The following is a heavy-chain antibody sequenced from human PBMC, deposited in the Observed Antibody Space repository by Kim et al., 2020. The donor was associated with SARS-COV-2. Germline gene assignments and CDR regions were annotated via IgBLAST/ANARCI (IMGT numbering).Heavy chain of an antibody. D-gene: IGHD5-18*01. J-gene: IGHJ4*02. Sequence: GGSLRLSCAASGFTFSSYGMHWVRQAPGKGLEWVAVIWYDGSNKYYADSVKGRFTISRDNSKNTLYLQMNSLRAEDTAVYYCAREGYSYGYAAWSWGSEAVRSFDYWGQGTLVTVSS. CDR2: IWYDGSNK. CDR3: AREGYSYGYAAWSWGSEAVRSFDY. V-gene: IGHV3-33*01. CDR1: GFTFSSYG.